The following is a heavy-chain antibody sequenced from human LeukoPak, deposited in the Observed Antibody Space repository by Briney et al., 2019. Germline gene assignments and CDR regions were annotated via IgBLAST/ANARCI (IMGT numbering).Heavy chain of an antibody. CDR1: GFTFSSYG. CDR2: IRYDGSNK. Sequence: PGGSLRLSCAASGFTFSSYGMHWVRQAPGKGLEWVAFIRYDGSNKYYADSVKGRFTISRDNSKNTLYLQMNSLRAEDTAVYYCAKEPGYYYDSTGGYFDLWGRGTLVTVSS. CDR3: AKEPGYYYDSTGGYFDL. J-gene: IGHJ2*01. V-gene: IGHV3-30*02. D-gene: IGHD3-22*01.